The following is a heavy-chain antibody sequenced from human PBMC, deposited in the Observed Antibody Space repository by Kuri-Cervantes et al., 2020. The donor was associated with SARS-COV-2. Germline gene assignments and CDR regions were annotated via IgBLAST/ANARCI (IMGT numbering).Heavy chain of an antibody. CDR2: IKSRADGGTR. V-gene: IGHV3-15*01. CDR1: GFIFSNAW. CDR3: TTGSVRGQWLEPRRHDGFDL. Sequence: GESLKMSCPASGFIFSNAWMSWVRQAPGKGLEWIGCIKSRADGGTRDYVAPVKGRFTLSRDDSTNTLYLQMNSLKTEDTAVYYCTTGSVRGQWLEPRRHDGFDLWGQGTMVTVSS. J-gene: IGHJ3*01. D-gene: IGHD6-19*01.